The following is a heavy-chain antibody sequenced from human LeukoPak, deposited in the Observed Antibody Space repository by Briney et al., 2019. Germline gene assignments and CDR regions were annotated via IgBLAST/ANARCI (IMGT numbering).Heavy chain of an antibody. D-gene: IGHD1-26*01. J-gene: IGHJ4*02. CDR2: IIPIFGTA. CDR1: GGTFSSYA. CDR3: ARGEIIRSGFDY. V-gene: IGHV1-69*13. Sequence: GAPVKVSCKASGGTFSSYAISWVRQAPGQGLEWMGGIIPIFGTANYAQKFQGRVTITADESTSTAYMELSSLRSEDTAVYYCARGEIIRSGFDYWGQGTLVTVSS.